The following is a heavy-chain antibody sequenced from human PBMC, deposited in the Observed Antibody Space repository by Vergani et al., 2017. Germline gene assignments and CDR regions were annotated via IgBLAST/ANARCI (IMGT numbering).Heavy chain of an antibody. Sequence: EVQLVESGGGLVQPGRSLRLSCAASGFTFDDYAMHWVRQAPGKGLEWVSGISWNSGSIGYADSVKGRFTISRDNAKNSLYLQMNSLRAEDTAVYYCARVGYYGSGSCDYWGQGTLVTVSS. CDR2: ISWNSGSI. J-gene: IGHJ4*02. CDR3: ARVGYYGSGSCDY. CDR1: GFTFDDYA. V-gene: IGHV3-9*01. D-gene: IGHD3-10*01.